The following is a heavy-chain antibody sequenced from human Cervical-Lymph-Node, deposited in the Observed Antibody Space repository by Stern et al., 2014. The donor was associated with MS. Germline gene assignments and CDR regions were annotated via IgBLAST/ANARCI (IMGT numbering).Heavy chain of an antibody. J-gene: IGHJ4*02. CDR2: ISYDGGNK. CDR1: GFTFSTYG. D-gene: IGHD6-19*01. CDR3: AKDLGAQWQDPQRVIDY. Sequence: VQLVESGGGVVQPGRSLRLSCAASGFTFSTYGIHWVRQAPGKGLEWVAVISYDGGNKYYADSVKGRFTISRDNSKNTLYLQMNSLRAEDTAVYYCAKDLGAQWQDPQRVIDYWGQGTLVTVSS. V-gene: IGHV3-30*18.